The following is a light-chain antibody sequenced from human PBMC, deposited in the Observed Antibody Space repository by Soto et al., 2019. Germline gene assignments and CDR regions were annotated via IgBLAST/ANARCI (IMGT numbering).Light chain of an antibody. CDR3: QQYGRSPRA. J-gene: IGKJ1*01. V-gene: IGKV3-20*01. CDR2: GAS. CDR1: QSVSNRY. Sequence: EIVLTQSPGTLSLSPGERATLSCRASQSVSNRYLAWYQQKPGQAPRLLIYGASSRATGIPDRFSGSGSGTDFTLTISRLEPEDCAVYYCQQYGRSPRAFGQGTKVEFK.